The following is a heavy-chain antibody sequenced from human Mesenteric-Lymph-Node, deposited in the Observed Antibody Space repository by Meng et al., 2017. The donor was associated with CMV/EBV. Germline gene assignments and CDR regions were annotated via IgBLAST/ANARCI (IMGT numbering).Heavy chain of an antibody. CDR3: ARLGFGYYYGSGSYGGMDV. D-gene: IGHD3-10*01. CDR2: IYPGDSDT. CDR1: GYSFTSYW. Sequence: GESLKISCKGSGYSFTSYWTGWVRQMPGKGLEWMGIIYPGDSDTRYSASFQGQVTISADKSISTAYLQWSSLKASDTAMYYCARLGFGYYYGSGSYGGMDVWGQGTTVTVSS. V-gene: IGHV5-51*01. J-gene: IGHJ6*02.